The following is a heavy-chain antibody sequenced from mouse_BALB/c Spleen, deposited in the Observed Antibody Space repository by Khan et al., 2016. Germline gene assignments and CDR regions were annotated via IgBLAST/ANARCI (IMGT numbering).Heavy chain of an antibody. CDR1: GYTFTSYY. CDR2: INPSNGVT. Sequence: QVQLQQPGAELVKPGASVNLSCKATGYTFTSYYMYRVKQRPGQGPEWIGGINPSNGVTNFNEKFKSKATLTLDKSSSTAYMQLSGLTSEDSAVYYCTRGGLFSTIDYWGQGTAVTVSS. CDR3: TRGGLFSTIDY. V-gene: IGHV1S81*02. J-gene: IGHJ4*01.